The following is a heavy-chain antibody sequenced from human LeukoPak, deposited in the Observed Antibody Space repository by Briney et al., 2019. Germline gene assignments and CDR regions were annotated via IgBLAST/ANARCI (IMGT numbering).Heavy chain of an antibody. CDR1: GGSISSSSYY. V-gene: IGHV4-39*01. CDR3: ARQGGAASIAAPTSNWFDP. Sequence: SETLSLTCTVSGGSISSSSYYWGWIRQPPGRGLEWIGSIYYSGSTYYNPSLKSRVTISVDTSENQFSLKLSSVTAADTAVYYCARQGGAASIAAPTSNWFDPWGQGTLVTVSS. D-gene: IGHD6-6*01. J-gene: IGHJ5*02. CDR2: IYYSGST.